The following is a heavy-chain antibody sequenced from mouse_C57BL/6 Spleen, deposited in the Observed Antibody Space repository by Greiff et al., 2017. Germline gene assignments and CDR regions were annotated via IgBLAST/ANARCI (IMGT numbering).Heavy chain of an antibody. V-gene: IGHV1-15*01. CDR1: GYTFTDYE. CDR2: IDPETGGT. Sequence: VHLVESGAELVRPGASVTLSCKASGYTFTDYEMHWVKQTPVHGLEWIGAIDPETGGTAYNQKFKGKAILTADKSSSTAYMELRSLTSEDSAVYYCTRGVYGSSFFDYWGQGTTLTVSS. J-gene: IGHJ2*01. CDR3: TRGVYGSSFFDY. D-gene: IGHD1-1*01.